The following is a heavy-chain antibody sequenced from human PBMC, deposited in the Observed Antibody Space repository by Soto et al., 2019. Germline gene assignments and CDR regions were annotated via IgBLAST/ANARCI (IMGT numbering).Heavy chain of an antibody. CDR1: GFSISSAW. V-gene: IGHV3-15*07. CDR3: TTCSVEGV. Sequence: QLVESGGGLVRPGGSLRLSCSASGFSISSAWMNWVRQAPGKGLEWVGRIKTKIEGGTTHYAAPVNGRFTVSRDDSKNMLYLQMNSLKADDTALYYCTTCSVEGVWGQGTTVTVSS. CDR2: IKTKIEGGTT. D-gene: IGHD2-15*01. J-gene: IGHJ6*02.